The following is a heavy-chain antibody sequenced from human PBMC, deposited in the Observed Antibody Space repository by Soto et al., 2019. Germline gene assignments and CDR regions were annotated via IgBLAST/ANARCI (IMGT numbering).Heavy chain of an antibody. CDR2: INPKSGGT. D-gene: IGHD1-26*01. CDR1: GYTFTVYY. Sequence: ASVKVSCKAPGYTFTVYYMHWVRQAPGQGLEWMGWINPKSGGTMYPQKFQGRVTMTWDTSISTAYMALTRLRSDDTAVYYCARDLAKGGGSAGFDYWGQGTLVTVSS. V-gene: IGHV1-2*02. CDR3: ARDLAKGGGSAGFDY. J-gene: IGHJ4*02.